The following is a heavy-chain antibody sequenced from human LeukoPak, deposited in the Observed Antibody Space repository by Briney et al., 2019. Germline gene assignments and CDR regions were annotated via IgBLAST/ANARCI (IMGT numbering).Heavy chain of an antibody. CDR3: ARDRGSLEGATIRAFDI. V-gene: IGHV3-53*01. CDR2: IYSGGST. CDR1: GFTVSSNY. D-gene: IGHD1-26*01. Sequence: QPGGSLRLSCAASGFTVSSNYMSWVRQAPWKGLEWVSVIYSGGSTYYADSVKGRFTISRDNSKNTLYLQMNSLRAEDTAVYYCARDRGSLEGATIRAFDIWGQGTMVTVSS. J-gene: IGHJ3*02.